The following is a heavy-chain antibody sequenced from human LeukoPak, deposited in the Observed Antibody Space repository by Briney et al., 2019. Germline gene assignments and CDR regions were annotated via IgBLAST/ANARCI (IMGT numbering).Heavy chain of an antibody. CDR1: GGSFSGYQ. V-gene: IGHV4-34*01. D-gene: IGHD6-19*01. CDR3: ARGDDSSGWPYFDY. CDR2: IDHSGST. J-gene: IGHJ4*02. Sequence: SETLSLTCAVYGGSFSGYQWSWIRQPPGKGLEWIGQIDHSGSTNYNPSLKNRVTISVDTSKNQFSLKLSSVTAADTAVYYCARGDDSSGWPYFDYWGQGTLVTVSS.